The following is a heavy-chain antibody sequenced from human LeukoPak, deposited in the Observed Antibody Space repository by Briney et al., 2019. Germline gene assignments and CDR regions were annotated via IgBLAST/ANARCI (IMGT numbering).Heavy chain of an antibody. V-gene: IGHV4-39*07. Sequence: SETLSLTCTVSGGSISSSSYYWGWIRQPPGKGLEWIGSIYHSGSTYYNPSLKSRVTISVDTSKNQFSLKLSSVTAADTAVYYCAREVGAELRGYYYYMDVWGKGTTVTVSS. CDR3: AREVGAELRGYYYYMDV. D-gene: IGHD1-26*01. CDR1: GGSISSSSYY. J-gene: IGHJ6*03. CDR2: IYHSGST.